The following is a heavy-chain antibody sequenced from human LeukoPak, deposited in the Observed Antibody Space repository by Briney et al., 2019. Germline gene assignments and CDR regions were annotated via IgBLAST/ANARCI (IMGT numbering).Heavy chain of an antibody. V-gene: IGHV3-53*01. Sequence: GGSLRLSCAASGITVSSSYMAWVRQAPGTGLEGVSVIYSGGGTYDADSVKGRFAISRDISKNTVYLQMSSLRVDDTAVYYCARTAAAGPFDNWGQGVLVSVSS. CDR1: GITVSSSY. CDR3: ARTAAAGPFDN. CDR2: IYSGGGT. D-gene: IGHD6-13*01. J-gene: IGHJ4*02.